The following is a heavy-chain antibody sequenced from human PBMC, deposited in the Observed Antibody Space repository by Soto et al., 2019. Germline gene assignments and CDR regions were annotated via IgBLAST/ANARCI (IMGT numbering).Heavy chain of an antibody. CDR2: TSGRSGST. CDR1: EFTFSSYA. V-gene: IGHV3-23*01. CDR3: ARDASRTTVNWFGP. Sequence: GGSLRLSGACSEFTFSSYAMTWSRQAPGKGMEWVSATSGRSGSTYYACSANGRSTISIDYAKNTRYLQMNSMKAEDAAVYDCARDASRTTVNWFGPWRQGTLVTVSS. D-gene: IGHD4-17*01. J-gene: IGHJ5*02.